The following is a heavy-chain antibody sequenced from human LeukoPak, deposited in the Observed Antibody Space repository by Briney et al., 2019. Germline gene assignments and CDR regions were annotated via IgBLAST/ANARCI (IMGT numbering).Heavy chain of an antibody. D-gene: IGHD3-22*01. J-gene: IGHJ4*02. CDR1: GFTFSNYA. CDR3: AKTLYASSGHDYDY. CDR2: ISGSGVST. Sequence: GGSLRLSCAASGFTFSNYAMSWVRQAPGKGLEWVSAISGSGVSTYYADSVKGRFTISRDNSKNTLYLQMNSLRAEDTAVYYCAKTLYASSGHDYDYWGQGTLVTVSS. V-gene: IGHV3-23*01.